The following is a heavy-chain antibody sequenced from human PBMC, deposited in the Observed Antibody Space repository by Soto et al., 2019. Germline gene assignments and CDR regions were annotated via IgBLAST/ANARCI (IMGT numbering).Heavy chain of an antibody. V-gene: IGHV4-34*01. CDR2: INHSGST. D-gene: IGHD2-15*01. CDR1: GGSFSGYY. CDR3: ARGRCSGGRCYPFDY. Sequence: QVQLQQWGAGLLKPSETLSLTCAVYGGSFSGYYWSWIRQPPGKGLEWIGEINHSGSTNYNPSLKNRVTISVHTSKNQFSLKLSSVTAADTAVYYCARGRCSGGRCYPFDYWGQGTLVTGSS. J-gene: IGHJ4*02.